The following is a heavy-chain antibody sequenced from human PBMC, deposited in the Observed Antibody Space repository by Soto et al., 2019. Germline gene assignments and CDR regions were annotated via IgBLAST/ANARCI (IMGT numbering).Heavy chain of an antibody. V-gene: IGHV5-51*01. CDR3: ARLLGSSRYGLDV. J-gene: IGHJ6*02. D-gene: IGHD2-8*02. CDR2: IYPGAGDSDT. Sequence: PGESLKISCKASKYTFSTYWIAWVRQMPGKGLEWMGIIYPGAGDSDTGYNPSLQGRVTISADKSISTAYLQWSSLRASDTGMYYCARLLGSSRYGLDVWGQGTTVTVSS. CDR1: KYTFSTYW.